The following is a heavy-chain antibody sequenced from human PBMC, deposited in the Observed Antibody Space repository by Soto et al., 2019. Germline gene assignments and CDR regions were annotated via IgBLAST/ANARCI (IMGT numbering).Heavy chain of an antibody. CDR2: ISGRGTGT. CDR3: ARGAGTGKGLDF. J-gene: IGHJ6*02. Sequence: EVQLLESGGGLVQPGGSTRLSCIASGFTFNNYGLSWVRQAPGKGLEWVASISGRGTGTNYAEAVKGQFTISRDNSKNTLFLQVDGLRDEDTAVYYCARGAGTGKGLDFWGQGTTVTVSS. CDR1: GFTFNNYG. D-gene: IGHD6-13*01. V-gene: IGHV3-23*01.